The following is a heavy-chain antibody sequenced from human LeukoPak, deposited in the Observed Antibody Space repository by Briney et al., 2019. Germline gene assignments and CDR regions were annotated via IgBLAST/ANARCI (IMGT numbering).Heavy chain of an antibody. CDR3: ARTPGYCSGGSCYDS. CDR1: GGSISSYY. J-gene: IGHJ5*01. D-gene: IGHD2-15*01. V-gene: IGHV4-59*01. CDR2: IYYSGST. Sequence: SETLSLTCTVSGGSISSYYYSWIRQPSGKGLEWIGHIYYSGSTNYNPSLKSRVTISVDTSKRQFSLKVRSVTAADTAVYYCARTPGYCSGGSCYDSWGQGTLVTVSS.